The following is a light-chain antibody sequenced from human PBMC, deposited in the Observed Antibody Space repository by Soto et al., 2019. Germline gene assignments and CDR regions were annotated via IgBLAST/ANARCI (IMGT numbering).Light chain of an antibody. CDR2: ATS. CDR1: QGIRKD. Sequence: AIQMTQSPSSLSASVGDRVTMTCRASQGIRKDLAWYQQKPGKAPKLLIYATSSLQSGVPSRFSGSGSGRDFSLTISSLQPEDFANYYCLQDYNYPRTFGQGTKVEIK. J-gene: IGKJ1*01. CDR3: LQDYNYPRT. V-gene: IGKV1-6*02.